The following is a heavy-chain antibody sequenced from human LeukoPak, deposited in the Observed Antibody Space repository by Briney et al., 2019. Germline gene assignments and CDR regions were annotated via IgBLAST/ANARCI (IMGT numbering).Heavy chain of an antibody. CDR1: GFTFSYCW. Sequence: PGGSLRLSCAASGFTFSYCWMSRVRQAPGKGLEWVANIKQDGSEKNYVDSVKGRFTISRDNAKNSLYLQMNSLRAEDTAVYYCARVANYYDSRGYYLYYFDYWGQGTLVTVSS. CDR2: IKQDGSEK. CDR3: ARVANYYDSRGYYLYYFDY. D-gene: IGHD3-22*01. V-gene: IGHV3-7*05. J-gene: IGHJ4*02.